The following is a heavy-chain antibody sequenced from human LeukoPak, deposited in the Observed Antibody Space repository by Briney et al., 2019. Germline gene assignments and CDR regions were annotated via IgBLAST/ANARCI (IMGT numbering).Heavy chain of an antibody. Sequence: ALVKVSCKASGGTFSSYAISWVRQAPGQGLEWMGGIIPIFGTANYAQKFQGRVTTTADKSTSTAYMELSSLRSEDTAVYYCARTIQHTVVVTAIDRYDAFDIWGQGTMVTVSS. J-gene: IGHJ3*02. CDR1: GGTFSSYA. D-gene: IGHD2-21*02. CDR2: IIPIFGTA. CDR3: ARTIQHTVVVTAIDRYDAFDI. V-gene: IGHV1-69*06.